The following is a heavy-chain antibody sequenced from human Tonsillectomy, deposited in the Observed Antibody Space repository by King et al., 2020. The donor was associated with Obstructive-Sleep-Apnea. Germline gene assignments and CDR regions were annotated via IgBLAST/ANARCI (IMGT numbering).Heavy chain of an antibody. CDR1: GYTFTNYD. Sequence: QLVQSGAEVKKPGASVKVSCKASGYTFTNYDINWVRQATGQGLEWMGWMNPNSGNTGYAQKFQGKVTMTRNTSISTGYMGLSGLRSEDTAVYYCARGHIYVFDIWGQGTMVTVSS. V-gene: IGHV1-8*01. CDR3: ARGHIYVFDI. J-gene: IGHJ3*02. CDR2: MNPNSGNT. D-gene: IGHD2-21*01.